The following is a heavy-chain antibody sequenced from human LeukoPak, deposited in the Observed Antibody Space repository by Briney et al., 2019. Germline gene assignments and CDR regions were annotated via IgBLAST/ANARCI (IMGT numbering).Heavy chain of an antibody. D-gene: IGHD3-16*01. CDR2: LSFVTTYI. V-gene: IGHV3-21*01. Sequence: GGSLRLSCAASGFIFSSYSMNWVRQAPGKGLEGVSSLSFVTTYIYYAESVKGRFTISRDNAKNSLYLQMNSLRAEDTAVYYCARAADHHGGFDYWGPGTLVTVSS. CDR1: GFIFSSYS. J-gene: IGHJ4*02. CDR3: ARAADHHGGFDY.